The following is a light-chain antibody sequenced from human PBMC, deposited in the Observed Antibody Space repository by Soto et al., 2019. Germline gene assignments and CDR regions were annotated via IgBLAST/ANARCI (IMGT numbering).Light chain of an antibody. CDR2: EVR. CDR1: SSDVGAYNY. CDR3: SSYTSSSTLVV. J-gene: IGLJ3*02. Sequence: QSALTQPASVSGSPGRSITISCTGTSSDVGAYNYVSWYQQHPGKAPKLMIYEVRNRPSGVSNRFSGSKSGNTASLTISGLQAEDEAEYYYSSYTSSSTLVVFGGGTQLTV. V-gene: IGLV2-14*01.